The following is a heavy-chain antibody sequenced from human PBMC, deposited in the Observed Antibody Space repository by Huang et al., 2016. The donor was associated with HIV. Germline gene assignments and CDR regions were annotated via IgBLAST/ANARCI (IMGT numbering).Heavy chain of an antibody. D-gene: IGHD3-10*01. CDR1: GGSVSSGSYY. J-gene: IGHJ4*02. V-gene: IGHV4-61*01. Sequence: QVQLQESGPGLVKPSETLSLTCTVSGGSVSSGSYYWSWIRQPPGKGLEWIGYIYYSGSTNDNPALKSRGTISVDTSKNQFSLKLSSVTAADTAVYYWARGTGSGSFDYWGQGTLVTVSS. CDR3: ARGTGSGSFDY. CDR2: IYYSGST.